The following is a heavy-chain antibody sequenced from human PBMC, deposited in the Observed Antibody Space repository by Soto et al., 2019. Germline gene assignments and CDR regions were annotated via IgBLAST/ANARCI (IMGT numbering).Heavy chain of an antibody. J-gene: IGHJ4*02. Sequence: AETLCLTCTISGGSISIYYWSWIRQPPGKGLEWIGYIYYSGSTNYNPSLKSRVTISVDTSKNQFSLKLSSVTAADTAVYYCARVSMITFGGVIVDYWGQGTMVTVSS. CDR2: IYYSGST. D-gene: IGHD3-16*02. V-gene: IGHV4-59*01. CDR3: ARVSMITFGGVIVDY. CDR1: GGSISIYY.